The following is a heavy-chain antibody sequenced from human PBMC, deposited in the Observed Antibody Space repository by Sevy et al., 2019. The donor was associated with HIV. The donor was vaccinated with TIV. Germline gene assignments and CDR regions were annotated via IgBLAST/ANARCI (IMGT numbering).Heavy chain of an antibody. Sequence: GGSLRLSCAASGFTVSSNYMSWVRQAPGKGLEWVSVIYSGRSTYYADSVKGRFTISRDNSKNTLYLQMNSLRAEDTAVYYCARNWWFGESGYFDYWGQGTLVTVSS. V-gene: IGHV3-53*01. J-gene: IGHJ4*02. CDR1: GFTVSSNY. D-gene: IGHD3-10*01. CDR3: ARNWWFGESGYFDY. CDR2: IYSGRST.